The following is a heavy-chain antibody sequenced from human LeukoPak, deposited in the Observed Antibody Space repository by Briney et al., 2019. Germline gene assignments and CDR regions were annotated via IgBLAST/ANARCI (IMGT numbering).Heavy chain of an antibody. Sequence: SETLSLTFTVSGGSISSSSYYWGWIRQPPGKGLEWIGSIYYSGSTYYNPSLKSRVTISVDTSKNQFSLKLSSVTAADTAVYYCARDSLYNWNDYWGQGTLVTVSS. V-gene: IGHV4-39*07. CDR3: ARDSLYNWNDY. CDR1: GGSISSSSYY. J-gene: IGHJ4*02. D-gene: IGHD1-1*01. CDR2: IYYSGST.